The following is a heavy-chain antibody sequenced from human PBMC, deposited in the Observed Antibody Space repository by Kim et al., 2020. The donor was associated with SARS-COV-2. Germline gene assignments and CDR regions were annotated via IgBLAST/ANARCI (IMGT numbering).Heavy chain of an antibody. J-gene: IGHJ4*02. Sequence: GGSLRLSCAASGFTFSSFCMNWVRQTPGKGLEWVSRIHNSGKATNYADSVKGRFTISRDNSKNTLFLQMNSLRPEDTAVYYCAKGIGNVVATSQVNFDYWGQGTLVTVSS. CDR3: AKGIGNVVATSQVNFDY. CDR2: IHNSGKAT. V-gene: IGHV3-23*05. D-gene: IGHD2-15*01. CDR1: GFTFSSFC.